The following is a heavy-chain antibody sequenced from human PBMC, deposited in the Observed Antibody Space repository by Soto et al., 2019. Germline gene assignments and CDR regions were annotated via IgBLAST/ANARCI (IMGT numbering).Heavy chain of an antibody. J-gene: IGHJ3*02. Sequence: VQLLESGGGLVQPGGSLRLSCAASGFTFSSYAMSWVRQAPGKGLEWVSAISGSGGSTYYADSVKGRFTISRDNSKKTLYLQMNSLRAEDTAVYYCAKAELLWFGELLGNAFDIWGQGTMVTVSS. V-gene: IGHV3-23*01. CDR2: ISGSGGST. D-gene: IGHD3-10*01. CDR1: GFTFSSYA. CDR3: AKAELLWFGELLGNAFDI.